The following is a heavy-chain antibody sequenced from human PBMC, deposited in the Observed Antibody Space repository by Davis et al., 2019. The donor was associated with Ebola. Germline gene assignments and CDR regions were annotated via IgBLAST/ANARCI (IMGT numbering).Heavy chain of an antibody. CDR2: IRSKIYGGTT. CDR1: GFTFGDYA. J-gene: IGHJ4*02. Sequence: GGSLRLSCTASGFTFGDYAMTWVRQVPGKGLEWVGFIRSKIYGGTTEYAASVEGRFSISIDDSKSIVYLQMNSLKTEDTAVYYCSRDDYPVWGQGTLVTVSS. CDR3: SRDDYPV. D-gene: IGHD4/OR15-4a*01. V-gene: IGHV3-49*04.